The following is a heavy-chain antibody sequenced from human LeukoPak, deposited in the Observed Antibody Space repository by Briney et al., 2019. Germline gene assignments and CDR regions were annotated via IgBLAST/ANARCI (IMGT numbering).Heavy chain of an antibody. D-gene: IGHD5-18*01. CDR1: GGSLSGYY. CDR3: ARGRIQLWLRIWDY. CDR2: INHSGST. Sequence: SETLSLTCAVYGGSLSGYYWSWIRQPPGKGLEWIGEINHSGSTNYNPSLKSRVTISVDTSKNQFSLKLSSVTAADTAVYYCARGRIQLWLRIWDYWGQGTLVTVSS. J-gene: IGHJ4*02. V-gene: IGHV4-34*01.